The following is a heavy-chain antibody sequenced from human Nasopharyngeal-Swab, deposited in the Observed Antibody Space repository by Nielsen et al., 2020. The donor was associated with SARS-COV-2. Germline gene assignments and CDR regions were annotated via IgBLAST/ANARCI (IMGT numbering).Heavy chain of an antibody. CDR3: ARSEKKYNWNHGYYYGMDV. Sequence: SGPTLVKPPQTLTLTCTFSGFSLSTSGMCVSWIRQPPGKALEWLALIDWDDDKYYSTSLKTRLTISKDTSKNQVVLTMTNMDPVDTATYYCARSEKKYNWNHGYYYGMDVWGQGTTVTVSS. CDR1: GFSLSTSGMC. V-gene: IGHV2-70*01. CDR2: IDWDDDK. D-gene: IGHD1-14*01. J-gene: IGHJ6*02.